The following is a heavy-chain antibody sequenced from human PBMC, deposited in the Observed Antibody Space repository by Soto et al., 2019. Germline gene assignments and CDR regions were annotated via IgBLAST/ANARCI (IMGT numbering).Heavy chain of an antibody. CDR1: GFTFSNYA. J-gene: IGHJ4*02. Sequence: SGFTFSNYAMTCVRQCPGKGLEWVSGISGSGGRSYYADSVKGRFTISRDNSKSTLYLQMNSLRAEDTAVYYCAKAYFVWSSEQPYYFDYWGQGTLVTVSS. D-gene: IGHD3-16*01. V-gene: IGHV3-23*01. CDR2: ISGSGGRS. CDR3: AKAYFVWSSEQPYYFDY.